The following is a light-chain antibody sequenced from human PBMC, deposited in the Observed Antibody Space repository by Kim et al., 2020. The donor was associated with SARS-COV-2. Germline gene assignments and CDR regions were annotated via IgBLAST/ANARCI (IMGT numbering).Light chain of an antibody. CDR1: NFGSKS. CDR3: QVWDSSSDHPV. J-gene: IGLJ3*02. Sequence: APGKTASITCGGNNFGSKSVPWYQQKPGQAPVLVIYYDSDRPSGIPERFSGSNSGNTATLTISRVEAGDEADYYCQVWDSSSDHPVFGGGTQLTVL. CDR2: YDS. V-gene: IGLV3-21*04.